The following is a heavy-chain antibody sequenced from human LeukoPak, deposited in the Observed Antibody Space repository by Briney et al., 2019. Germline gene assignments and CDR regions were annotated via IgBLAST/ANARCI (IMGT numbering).Heavy chain of an antibody. Sequence: GGSLRLSCAASGFTFSSYAMHWVRQAPGKGLEWVAAISYDGSNKYYADSVKGRFTISRDNSKNTLYLQMNSLRAEDTAVYYCARDRVRYYYDSTYIDYWGQGTLVAVSS. CDR3: ARDRVRYYYDSTYIDY. CDR1: GFTFSSYA. J-gene: IGHJ4*02. D-gene: IGHD3-22*01. V-gene: IGHV3-30*04. CDR2: ISYDGSNK.